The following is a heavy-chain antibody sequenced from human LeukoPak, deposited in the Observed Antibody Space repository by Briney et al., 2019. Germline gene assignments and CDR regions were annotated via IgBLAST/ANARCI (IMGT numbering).Heavy chain of an antibody. CDR2: ISSSADST. Sequence: QPGGSLRLSCEASGFTFSSYAMSWVRQAPGKGLAWVSVISSSADSTYYADSEKGRFTISRGNSKNTLYLQMNNLRAEDTAVYYCAKPLEKYTYGGNFDYWGQGILVTVSS. J-gene: IGHJ4*02. CDR3: AKPLEKYTYGGNFDY. CDR1: GFTFSSYA. D-gene: IGHD4-23*01. V-gene: IGHV3-23*01.